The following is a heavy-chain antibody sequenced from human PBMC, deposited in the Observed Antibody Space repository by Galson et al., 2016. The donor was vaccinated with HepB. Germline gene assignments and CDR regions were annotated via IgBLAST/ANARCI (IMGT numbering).Heavy chain of an antibody. D-gene: IGHD3-10*01. J-gene: IGHJ6*02. CDR2: ISGTGDST. V-gene: IGHV3-23*01. CDR3: AKSNRGDDYYPFYYYSMDV. Sequence: SLRLSCAASGFTFTSYVLSWVRQAPGKGLQWVSSISGTGDSTFYADSVKGRFTISRDKSKNTLYLQMNSLRAEDTAVYYCAKSNRGDDYYPFYYYSMDVWGQGTTVTVSS. CDR1: GFTFTSYV.